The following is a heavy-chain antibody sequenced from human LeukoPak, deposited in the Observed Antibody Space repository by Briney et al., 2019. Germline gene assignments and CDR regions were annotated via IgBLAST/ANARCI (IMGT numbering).Heavy chain of an antibody. J-gene: IGHJ4*02. V-gene: IGHV3-30*04. CDR2: ISYDGSKK. Sequence: GRSLRLSCAASGFTFSSYAMHGVRQAPGKGLEGVAFISYDGSKKYYADAAKGRFTISRDNSKNTLFLQMTSLRPEAPAVYSCARGHYDILTGYSRGGPFDYWGQGTLVTVSS. CDR1: GFTFSSYA. CDR3: ARGHYDILTGYSRGGPFDY. D-gene: IGHD3-9*01.